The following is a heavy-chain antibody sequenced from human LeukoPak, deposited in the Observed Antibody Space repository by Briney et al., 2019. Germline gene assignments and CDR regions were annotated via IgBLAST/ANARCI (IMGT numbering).Heavy chain of an antibody. J-gene: IGHJ5*02. CDR2: INPLSGGP. CDR1: GYTFTDDY. V-gene: IGHV1-2*02. Sequence: ASVKVSCKASGYTFTDDYIHWVRQAPGQGLEWMGWINPLSGGPMYAQKFQGRVTMTRDTSLSTAYIELNGLKSDDTAIYYCAREGIKIFGGWAPFDPWGQGTLVTVS. D-gene: IGHD3-3*01. CDR3: AREGIKIFGGWAPFDP.